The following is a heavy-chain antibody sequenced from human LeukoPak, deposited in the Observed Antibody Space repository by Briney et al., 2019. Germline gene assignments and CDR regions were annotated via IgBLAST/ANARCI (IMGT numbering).Heavy chain of an antibody. V-gene: IGHV1-18*01. J-gene: IGHJ4*02. D-gene: IGHD5-18*01. Sequence: ASVKVSCKASGYTFTSYGISWVRQAPGQGLEWMGWISAYNGNANYAQKLQGRVTMTTDTSTSTAYMELRSLRSEDTAVYYCARGRDTAMVSGIDYWGQGTLVTVSS. CDR3: ARGRDTAMVSGIDY. CDR1: GYTFTSYG. CDR2: ISAYNGNA.